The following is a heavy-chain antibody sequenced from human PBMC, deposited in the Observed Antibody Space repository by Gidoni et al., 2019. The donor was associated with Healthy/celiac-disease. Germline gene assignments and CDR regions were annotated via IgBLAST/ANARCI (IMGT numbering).Heavy chain of an antibody. CDR3: ARAKNWGSWPHWYFDL. J-gene: IGHJ2*01. Sequence: QVQLVQSGAEVKKPGASVKVSCKASGYTFTGYYMHWVRQAPGQGLEWMGWINPNSGGTNYAQKFQGRVTMTRDTSISTAYMELSRLRSDDTAVYYCARAKNWGSWPHWYFDLWGRGTLVTVSS. D-gene: IGHD7-27*01. V-gene: IGHV1-2*02. CDR1: GYTFTGYY. CDR2: INPNSGGT.